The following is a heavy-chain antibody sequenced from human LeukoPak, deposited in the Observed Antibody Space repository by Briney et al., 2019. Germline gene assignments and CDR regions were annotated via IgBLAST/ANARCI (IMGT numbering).Heavy chain of an antibody. D-gene: IGHD5/OR15-5a*01. CDR2: ISGSGGST. CDR3: AKAPRSRIHAFDI. J-gene: IGHJ3*02. CDR1: GFTFSSFT. Sequence: GGSLRLSCAASGFTFSSFTMSWVRQAPGKGLEWVSAISGSGGSTYYADSVKGRFTISRDNSKNTLFLQMNSLRAEDTAVYYCAKAPRSRIHAFDIWGQGTMVTVSS. V-gene: IGHV3-23*01.